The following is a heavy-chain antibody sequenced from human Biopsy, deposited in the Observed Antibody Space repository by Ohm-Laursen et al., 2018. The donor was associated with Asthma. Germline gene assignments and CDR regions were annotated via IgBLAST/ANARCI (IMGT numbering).Heavy chain of an antibody. D-gene: IGHD3-10*01. J-gene: IGHJ4*02. CDR1: GFTFSSYG. V-gene: IGHV3-30*18. Sequence: SLRLSCAVSGFTFSSYGMHWVRQAPGKGLEWVAVILSDGRDKYYADSVKGRFTISRDNSKNTLYLHMHSLRAEDTAVYFCAKDRVRINSAYYFDYWGQGTLVTVSS. CDR2: ILSDGRDK. CDR3: AKDRVRINSAYYFDY.